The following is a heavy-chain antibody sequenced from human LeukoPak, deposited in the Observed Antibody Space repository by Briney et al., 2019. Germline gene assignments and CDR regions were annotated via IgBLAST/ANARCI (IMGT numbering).Heavy chain of an antibody. V-gene: IGHV4-59*01. Sequence: SETLSLTCAVYGGSFSGYYWSWIRQPPGKGLEWIGYIYDSGSTNYNPSLKSRVTISVDTSTNQFSLKLSSVTAADTAVYYCVGPANVWTPYRGVYLGQGTLATVAS. CDR1: GGSFSGYY. J-gene: IGHJ4*02. D-gene: IGHD3/OR15-3a*01. CDR2: IYDSGST. CDR3: VGPANVWTPYRGVY.